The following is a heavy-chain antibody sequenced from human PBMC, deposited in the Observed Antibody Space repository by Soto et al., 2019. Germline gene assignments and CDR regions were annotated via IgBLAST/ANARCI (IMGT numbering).Heavy chain of an antibody. V-gene: IGHV1-2*02. CDR2: INPNSGGT. CDR1: GYTFTGYY. J-gene: IGHJ5*02. Sequence: ASVKVSCKASGYTFTGYYMHWVRQAPGQGLEWMGWINPNSGGTNYAQKFQGRVTMTRDTSISTAYMELSRLRSDDTAVYYCARDTFLNYYDFWSGYYSWFDPWGQGTLVTVSS. D-gene: IGHD3-3*01. CDR3: ARDTFLNYYDFWSGYYSWFDP.